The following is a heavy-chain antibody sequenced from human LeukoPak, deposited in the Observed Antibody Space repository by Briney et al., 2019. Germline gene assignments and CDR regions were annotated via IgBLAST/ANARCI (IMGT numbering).Heavy chain of an antibody. D-gene: IGHD1-1*01. Sequence: ASVKVSCKASGYTFTSYYMHWVRQAPGQELEWMGIINPSGGSTSYAQKFQGRVTMTRDTSTSTVYMELSSLRSEDTAVYYCAASKRLPRPFDYWGQGTLATVSS. J-gene: IGHJ4*02. CDR1: GYTFTSYY. CDR2: INPSGGST. V-gene: IGHV1-46*01. CDR3: AASKRLPRPFDY.